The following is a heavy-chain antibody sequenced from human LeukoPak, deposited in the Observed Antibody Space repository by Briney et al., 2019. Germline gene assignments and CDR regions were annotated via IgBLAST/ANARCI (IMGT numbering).Heavy chain of an antibody. V-gene: IGHV3-74*01. Sequence: GGSLRLSCAASGFTFSGYWMHWVRQGPGKGLVWVSRINSDGSSTSYADSVKGRFTISRDNAKNTPYLQMNSLRAEDTAVYYCARGVSGWYFDLWGRGTLVTVSS. CDR1: GFTFSGYW. J-gene: IGHJ2*01. CDR3: ARGVSGWYFDL. CDR2: INSDGSST.